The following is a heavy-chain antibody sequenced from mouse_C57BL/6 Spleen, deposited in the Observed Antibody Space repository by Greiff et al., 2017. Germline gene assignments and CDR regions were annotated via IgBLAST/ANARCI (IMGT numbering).Heavy chain of an antibody. J-gene: IGHJ3*01. CDR2: IDPSDSYT. Sequence: QVQLQQPGAELVMPGASVKLSCKASGYTFTSYWMHWVKQRPGQGLEWIGEIDPSDSYTNYNQKFKGKSTLTVDKSSSTAYMQLSSLTSEDSAVYYCARITTGFAYGGQGTLVTVSA. CDR1: GYTFTSYW. CDR3: ARITTGFAY. D-gene: IGHD1-1*01. V-gene: IGHV1-69*01.